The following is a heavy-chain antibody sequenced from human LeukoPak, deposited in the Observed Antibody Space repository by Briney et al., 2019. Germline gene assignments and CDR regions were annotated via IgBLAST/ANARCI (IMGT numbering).Heavy chain of an antibody. CDR2: INPNSGGT. Sequence: ASVKVSCKASGYTFTGYYMHWVRQAPGQGLEWMGWINPNSGGTNYAQKFQGRVTMTRDTSISTAYMELSRLRSDDTAVYYCARVPYYDFWSGYYRGESWTLDYWGQGTLVTVSS. CDR1: GYTFTGYY. CDR3: ARVPYYDFWSGYYRGESWTLDY. V-gene: IGHV1-2*02. D-gene: IGHD3-3*01. J-gene: IGHJ4*02.